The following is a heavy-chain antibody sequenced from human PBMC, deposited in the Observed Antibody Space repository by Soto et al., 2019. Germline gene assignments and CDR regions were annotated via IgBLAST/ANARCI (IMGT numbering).Heavy chain of an antibody. CDR3: ARTVEYDSIPYYYADF. CDR2: ISGYNGNT. CDR1: GYTFNTYG. Sequence: ASGKVSGKASGYTFNTYGITGVRQAPGQGLEWMGWISGYNGNTNYAQTLQGRGTMTTDTSTSTAYLELRSLRSDDTAVYYCARTVEYDSIPYYYADFWGQGTLVTVSS. V-gene: IGHV1-18*01. J-gene: IGHJ4*01. D-gene: IGHD2-21*01.